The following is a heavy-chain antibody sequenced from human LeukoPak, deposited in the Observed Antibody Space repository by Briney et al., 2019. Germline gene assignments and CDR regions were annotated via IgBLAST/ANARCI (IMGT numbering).Heavy chain of an antibody. CDR2: IIPIFGTA. J-gene: IGHJ6*02. D-gene: IGHD6-6*01. CDR3: ARLDEYRSSSRYYGMDV. V-gene: IGHV1-69*13. CDR1: GGTFSSYA. Sequence: GASVKVSCKASGGTFSSYAISWVRQAPGQGLEWMGGIIPIFGTANYAQKFQGRVTIIADESTSTAYMELSSLGSEDTAVYYCARLDEYRSSSRYYGMDVWGQGTTVTVSS.